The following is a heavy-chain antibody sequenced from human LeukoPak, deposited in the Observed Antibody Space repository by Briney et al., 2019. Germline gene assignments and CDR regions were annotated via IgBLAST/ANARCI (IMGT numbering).Heavy chain of an antibody. CDR3: ARNWNKKYYFDY. V-gene: IGHV1-3*04. Sequence: ASGKVSCKASGYTFTSYAIHWVRQAPGQRLEWMGWINTGNGNTKYSQKFQGRVTITRDTSASTAYMELSSLRSEDTAVYYCARNWNKKYYFDYWGQGTLVTVSS. CDR2: INTGNGNT. CDR1: GYTFTSYA. J-gene: IGHJ4*02. D-gene: IGHD1/OR15-1a*01.